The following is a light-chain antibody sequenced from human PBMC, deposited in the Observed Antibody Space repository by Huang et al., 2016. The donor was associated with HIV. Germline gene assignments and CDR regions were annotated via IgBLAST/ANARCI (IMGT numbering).Light chain of an antibody. CDR3: QQYHYWPYT. Sequence: EIIMTQSPATLSLSPGEGASLSCRANQSVATNLAWYLHRPGQSPRILIFGASTRASGLPGRFSGSGSGTQFTLTVSGLQSEDFAVYYCQQYHYWPYTFGQGTKLEI. CDR2: GAS. V-gene: IGKV3-15*01. J-gene: IGKJ2*01. CDR1: QSVATN.